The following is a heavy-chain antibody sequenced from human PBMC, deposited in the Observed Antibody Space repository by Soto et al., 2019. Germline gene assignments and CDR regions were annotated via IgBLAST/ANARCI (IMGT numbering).Heavy chain of an antibody. CDR3: TRGNRAVAGLGFDP. CDR1: GGSVSSGAYY. J-gene: IGHJ5*02. Sequence: QVQLQESGPGLVKPSQTLSLTCTVSGGSVSSGAYYWSWIRQHPGKGLEWIGYIYYTGSTYYNPSLQSRVTISVDTSKSQFSVKLSSVTAADMAVYYCTRGNRAVAGLGFDPWGQGTLVTVSS. D-gene: IGHD6-19*01. CDR2: IYYTGST. V-gene: IGHV4-31*03.